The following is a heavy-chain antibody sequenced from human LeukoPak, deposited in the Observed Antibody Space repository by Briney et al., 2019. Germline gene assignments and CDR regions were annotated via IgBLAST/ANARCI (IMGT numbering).Heavy chain of an antibody. D-gene: IGHD3-9*01. Sequence: PGGSLRLSCAASGFTFSIYTMNWVRQAPGKVLEWVSSISSSSSAIYYAASVKGRFTISRDNAKNSLYLQMNSLRDEDTAVYYCARGALRYSDYWGQGTLVTVSS. CDR1: GFTFSIYT. V-gene: IGHV3-48*02. J-gene: IGHJ4*02. CDR2: ISSSSSAI. CDR3: ARGALRYSDY.